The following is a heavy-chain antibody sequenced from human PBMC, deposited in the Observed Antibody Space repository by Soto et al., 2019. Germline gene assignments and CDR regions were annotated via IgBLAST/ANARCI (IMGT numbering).Heavy chain of an antibody. CDR2: IIPVFGTA. CDR1: GGTFRSYA. CDR3: ARWRECNYYDSSGYDYSCFER. J-gene: IGHJ2*01. Sequence: SVKVSCKASGGTFRSYAISWVRQAPGQGLEWMGGIIPVFGTANYAQKFQGRVTITADESTSTAYMDLSSLRSEDTTVYYAARWRECNYYDSSGYDYSCFERWRRGTLVTVAS. V-gene: IGHV1-69*13. D-gene: IGHD3-22*01.